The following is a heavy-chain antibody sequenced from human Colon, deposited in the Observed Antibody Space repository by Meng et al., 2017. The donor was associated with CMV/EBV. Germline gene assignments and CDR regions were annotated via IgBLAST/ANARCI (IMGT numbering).Heavy chain of an antibody. CDR1: GFTFSTNS. V-gene: IGHV3-21*04. D-gene: IGHD6-13*01. Sequence: GESLKISCVGSGFTFSTNSLNWVRQAPGKGLEWVSYITGSSSHIYYADSVKGRFTASRDNSKNTLYLQMNSLRAEDTAVYYCAKDTRYSSSWTGLVDYWGQGTLVTVSS. J-gene: IGHJ4*02. CDR3: AKDTRYSSSWTGLVDY. CDR2: ITGSSSHI.